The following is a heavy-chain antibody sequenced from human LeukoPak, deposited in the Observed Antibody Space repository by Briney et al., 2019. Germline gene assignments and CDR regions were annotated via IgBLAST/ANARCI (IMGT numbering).Heavy chain of an antibody. CDR1: GYTFTSYD. D-gene: IGHD3-3*01. CDR2: MNPNSGNT. CDR3: ARGSPLYYDFWSGYYTPNWFDP. V-gene: IGHV1-8*01. Sequence: ASVKVSCKASGYTFTSYDINWVRQATGQGLKWMGWMNPNSGNTGYAQKFQGRVTMTRNTSISTAYKELSSLRSEDTAVYYCARGSPLYYDFWSGYYTPNWFDPWGQGTLVTVSS. J-gene: IGHJ5*02.